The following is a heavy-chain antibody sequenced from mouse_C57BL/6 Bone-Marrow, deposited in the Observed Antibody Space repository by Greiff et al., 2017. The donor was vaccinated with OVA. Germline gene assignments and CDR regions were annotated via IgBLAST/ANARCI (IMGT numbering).Heavy chain of an antibody. J-gene: IGHJ4*01. CDR2: ISSGSSTI. Sequence: EVKVEESGGGLVKPGGSLKLSCAASGFTFSDYGLHWVRQAPEKGLEWVAYISSGSSTIYYADTVKGRFTIYRDNAKNTLFLQMTSLRSEDTDMYYCARDYGSSYDYAMDYWGQGTSVTVSS. V-gene: IGHV5-17*01. D-gene: IGHD1-1*01. CDR1: GFTFSDYG. CDR3: ARDYGSSYDYAMDY.